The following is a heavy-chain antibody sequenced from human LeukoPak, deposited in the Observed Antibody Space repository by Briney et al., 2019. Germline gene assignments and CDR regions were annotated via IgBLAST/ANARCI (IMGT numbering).Heavy chain of an antibody. D-gene: IGHD1-26*01. CDR2: IYYSGST. V-gene: IGHV4-59*01. CDR3: ARAIVGATKGYYYYMDV. J-gene: IGHJ6*03. Sequence: SETLSLTCTVSGGSISSYYWSWIRQPPGKGLEWIGYIYYSGSTNYNPSLKSRVTISVDTSKNQFPLKLSSVTAADTAVYCCARAIVGATKGYYYYMDVWGKGTTVTVSS. CDR1: GGSISSYY.